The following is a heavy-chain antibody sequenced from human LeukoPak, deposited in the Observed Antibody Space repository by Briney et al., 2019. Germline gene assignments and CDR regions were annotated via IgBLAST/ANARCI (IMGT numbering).Heavy chain of an antibody. D-gene: IGHD5-12*01. CDR1: GGSFSGYY. J-gene: IGHJ4*02. Sequence: SETLSLTCAVYGGSFSGYYWSWIRQPPGKGLQWIGEINHSGSTNYNPSLKSRVTISVDTSKNQFSLKLSSVTAADTAVYYCASGARWLREFDYWGQGTLVTVSS. CDR2: INHSGST. V-gene: IGHV4-34*01. CDR3: ASGARWLREFDY.